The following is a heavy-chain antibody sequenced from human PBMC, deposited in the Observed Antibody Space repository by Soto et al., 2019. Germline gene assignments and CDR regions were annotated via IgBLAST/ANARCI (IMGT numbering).Heavy chain of an antibody. Sequence: QVQLVESGGGVVQPGRSLRLSCAASGFTFSSYAMHWVRQAPGKGLEWVAVISYDGSNKYYADSVKGRFTISRDNSKNTLYLQMNSLRAEDTAVYYCAREGTYYDILTGYWYYYYGMDVWGQGTTVTVSS. J-gene: IGHJ6*02. CDR3: AREGTYYDILTGYWYYYYGMDV. V-gene: IGHV3-30-3*01. CDR2: ISYDGSNK. D-gene: IGHD3-9*01. CDR1: GFTFSSYA.